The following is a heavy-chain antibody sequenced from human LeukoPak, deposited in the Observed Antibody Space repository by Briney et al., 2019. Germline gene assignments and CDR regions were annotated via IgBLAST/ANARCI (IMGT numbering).Heavy chain of an antibody. CDR3: ARAPPAVLIDTYG. D-gene: IGHD2-8*01. CDR2: VYSGGST. J-gene: IGHJ4*02. CDR1: GFIVTNNY. V-gene: IGHV3-66*01. Sequence: GGSLRLPCTASGFIVTNNYINWVRQAPGKGLEWVSLVYSGGSTYYADSVKGRFTISRDNSKNMVYLQMNSLRAEDTAMYYCARAPPAVLIDTYGWGQGTLVTVSS.